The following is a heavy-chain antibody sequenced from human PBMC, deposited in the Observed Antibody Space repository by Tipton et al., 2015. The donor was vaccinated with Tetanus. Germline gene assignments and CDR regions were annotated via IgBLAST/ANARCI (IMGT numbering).Heavy chain of an antibody. D-gene: IGHD3-22*01. CDR2: ISAYNGNT. J-gene: IGHJ4*02. Sequence: QAQLVQSGAEVKKPGASVKVSCKASGYTFTSYGISWVRQAPGQGLGWMGWISAYNGNTHYAQKLQGRVTMTTDTSTSTAYMELRSLRSDDTAVYYCARDPLYYYDSSGYYLSGGLDYWGQGTLVTVSS. V-gene: IGHV1-18*01. CDR1: GYTFTSYG. CDR3: ARDPLYYYDSSGYYLSGGLDY.